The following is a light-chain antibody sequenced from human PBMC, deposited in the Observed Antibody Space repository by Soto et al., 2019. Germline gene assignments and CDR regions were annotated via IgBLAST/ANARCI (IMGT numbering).Light chain of an antibody. CDR2: SNN. J-gene: IGLJ2*01. V-gene: IGLV1-44*01. CDR3: ATWDDSLNGL. Sequence: QSVLTQPPSASGTPGQRVTISCSGRSSNIGTNAVNWYPQLPGTAPKLLIYSNNQRPSGVPDRFSGAKSGTSASLAISGLQSEDEADDYCATWDDSLNGLFGGGTKLTVL. CDR1: SSNIGTNA.